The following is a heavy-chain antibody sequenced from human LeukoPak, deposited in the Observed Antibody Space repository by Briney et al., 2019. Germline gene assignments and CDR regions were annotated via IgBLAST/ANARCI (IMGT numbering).Heavy chain of an antibody. CDR2: ISYSGTT. J-gene: IGHJ6*03. Sequence: PSETLSLTRIVSGGSISSSDYYWGWIRQPPGKGLEWIGRISYSGTTYYNPSLKRRVTIFVGTSNNQFSLKLTSVTAADTAVYYCARLTHSYYYDTRGYYSYYYMDVWGKGTTVTVSS. D-gene: IGHD3-22*01. V-gene: IGHV4-39*01. CDR3: ARLTHSYYYDTRGYYSYYYMDV. CDR1: GGSISSSDYY.